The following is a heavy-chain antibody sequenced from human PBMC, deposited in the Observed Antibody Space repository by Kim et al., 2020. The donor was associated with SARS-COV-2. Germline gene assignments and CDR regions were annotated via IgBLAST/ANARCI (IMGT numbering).Heavy chain of an antibody. Sequence: YTPSLKRRVTVSVDTSKNQFSLKLNSVTAADTAVHYCVRVTGGSGWYLDCWGQGTLVTVSS. V-gene: IGHV4-59*01. J-gene: IGHJ4*02. CDR3: VRVTGGSGWYLDC. D-gene: IGHD6-19*01.